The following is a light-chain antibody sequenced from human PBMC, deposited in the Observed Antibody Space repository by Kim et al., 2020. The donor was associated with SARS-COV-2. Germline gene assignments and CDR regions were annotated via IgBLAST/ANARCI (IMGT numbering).Light chain of an antibody. J-gene: IGLJ2*01. CDR2: QDS. CDR3: QAWDSSTVV. Sequence: LSPGQTASITCSGDKLGDKYACWYQQKPGQSPVLVIYQDSKRPSGIPERFSGSSSGNTAALTISGTQAMDEADYYCQAWDSSTVVFGGGTQLTVL. V-gene: IGLV3-1*01. CDR1: KLGDKY.